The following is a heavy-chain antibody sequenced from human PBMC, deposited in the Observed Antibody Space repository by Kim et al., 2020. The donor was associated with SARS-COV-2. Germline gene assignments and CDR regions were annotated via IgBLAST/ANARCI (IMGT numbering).Heavy chain of an antibody. V-gene: IGHV4-34*01. CDR1: GGSFNDYY. D-gene: IGHD2-15*01. CDR2: ITHSGTT. CDR3: AGFAMFVVPFTAVDF. Sequence: SETLSLTCVVYGGSFNDYYWSWIRQAHANGLEWIGEITHSGTTNNNQSLKSRVTMSVDMSKKQLSLTLSSVTAAATDMYFCAGFAMFVVPFTAVDFWGQGPVVTVSS. J-gene: IGHJ3*01.